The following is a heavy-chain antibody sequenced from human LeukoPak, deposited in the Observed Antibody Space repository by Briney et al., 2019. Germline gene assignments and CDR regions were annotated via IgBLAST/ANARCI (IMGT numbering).Heavy chain of an antibody. CDR3: ARVNFLAAAGTYATYGWFDP. CDR2: ISAYNGNT. V-gene: IGHV1-18*01. J-gene: IGHJ5*02. Sequence: ASVTVSCTASGYTFTSYGISWVRQAPGQGLEWMGWISAYNGNTNYAQKLRGRVTMTTDTSTSTAYMELRSLRSDDTAVYYCARVNFLAAAGTYATYGWFDPWGQGTLVTVSS. CDR1: GYTFTSYG. D-gene: IGHD6-13*01.